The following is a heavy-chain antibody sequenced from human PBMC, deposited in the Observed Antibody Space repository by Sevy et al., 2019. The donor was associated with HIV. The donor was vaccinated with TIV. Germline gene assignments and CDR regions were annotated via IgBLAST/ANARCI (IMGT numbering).Heavy chain of an antibody. CDR1: GFTFSSFA. Sequence: GGSLRLSCAASGFASGFTFSSFAMSWVRQLPGKGLEWVSTINGRGGSTYYADSVKGRFTLSRDNSNNELFLQMDSLPPEGTALYYCARPTPGIAPSSSAFFDSWGHGTLVTVSS. J-gene: IGHJ4*01. D-gene: IGHD6-13*01. CDR3: ARPTPGIAPSSSAFFDS. CDR2: INGRGGST. V-gene: IGHV3-23*01.